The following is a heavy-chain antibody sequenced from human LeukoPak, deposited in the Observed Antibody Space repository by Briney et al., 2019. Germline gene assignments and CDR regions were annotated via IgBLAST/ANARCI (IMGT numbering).Heavy chain of an antibody. CDR3: ARAAYDSNGYTANHDY. J-gene: IGHJ4*02. CDR1: GFIVSDNY. V-gene: IGHV3-53*01. CDR2: LYSDGTT. Sequence: PGGSLRLSCAASGFIVSDNYMSWVRQAPGKGLEWVSVLYSDGTTYYADSLKGRFTISRDNSRNTLYLQMNNLRAEDTAVYYCARAAYDSNGYTANHDYWGQGTLVTVSS. D-gene: IGHD3-22*01.